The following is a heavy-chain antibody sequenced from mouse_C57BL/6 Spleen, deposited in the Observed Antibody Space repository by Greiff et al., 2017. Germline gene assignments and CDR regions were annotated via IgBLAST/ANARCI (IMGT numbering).Heavy chain of an antibody. V-gene: IGHV1-69*01. D-gene: IGHD3-3*01. CDR3: ARGGRGYYFDY. Sequence: QVHVKQPGAELVMPGASVKLSCKASGYTFTSYWMHWVKPRPGQGLAWIGEIDPSDSYTNYNQKFKGKSTLTVDNSSSTAYMQLSSLTSEDSAVYYCARGGRGYYFDYWGQGTTLTVSS. CDR1: GYTFTSYW. J-gene: IGHJ2*01. CDR2: IDPSDSYT.